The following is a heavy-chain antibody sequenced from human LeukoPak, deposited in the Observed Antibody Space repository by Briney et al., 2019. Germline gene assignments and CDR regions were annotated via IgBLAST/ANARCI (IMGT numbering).Heavy chain of an antibody. Sequence: SVKVPCKASGGTFSSYAISWVRQAPGQGLEWMGGIIPIFGTANYAQKFQGRVTITTDESTSTAYMELSSLRSEDTAVYYCATSGIAVAKWAYWGQGTLVTVSS. J-gene: IGHJ4*02. V-gene: IGHV1-69*05. CDR3: ATSGIAVAKWAY. CDR1: GGTFSSYA. D-gene: IGHD6-19*01. CDR2: IIPIFGTA.